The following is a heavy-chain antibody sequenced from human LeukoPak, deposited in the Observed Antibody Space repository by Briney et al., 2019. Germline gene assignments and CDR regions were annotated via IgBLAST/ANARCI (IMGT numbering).Heavy chain of an antibody. CDR3: AKAHSLSYYYGMDV. CDR1: GFTVSSNY. CDR2: ISGSGGST. V-gene: IGHV3-23*01. Sequence: GGSLRLSCAASGFTVSSNYMSWVRQAPGKGLEWVSAISGSGGSTYYADSVKGRFTISRDNSKNTLYLQMNSLRAEDTAVYYCAKAHSLSYYYGMDVWGQGTTVTVSS. J-gene: IGHJ6*02.